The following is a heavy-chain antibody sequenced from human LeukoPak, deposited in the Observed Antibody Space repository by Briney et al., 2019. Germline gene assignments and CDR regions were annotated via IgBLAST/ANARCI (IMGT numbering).Heavy chain of an antibody. V-gene: IGHV5-51*01. CDR2: IYPGDSDT. CDR3: ARRVSSWEYSDY. Sequence: GESLKISCKGSGYSFTTYWIGWVRQMPGKGLEWMGIIYPGDSDTRYSPSFQGQVTISADKSINTAYLQWSSLKASDTALYFCARRVSSWEYSDYWGQGALVTVSS. D-gene: IGHD6-13*01. J-gene: IGHJ4*02. CDR1: GYSFTTYW.